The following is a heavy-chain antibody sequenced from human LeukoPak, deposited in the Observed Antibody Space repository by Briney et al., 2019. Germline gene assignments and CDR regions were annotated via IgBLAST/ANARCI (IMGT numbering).Heavy chain of an antibody. D-gene: IGHD4-23*01. V-gene: IGHV3-7*01. CDR1: GFSFSTYW. CDR2: IKQDGSEN. CDR3: ARRSYGGVIGVYYYYYMDV. Sequence: GGSLRLSCVASGFSFSTYWMSWVRQAPGKGLEWVANIKQDGSENYYVDSVKGRFTISRDNAKNSVYLQMNRLRVEDTAVYYCARRSYGGVIGVYYYYYMDVWGKGTPVTVSS. J-gene: IGHJ6*03.